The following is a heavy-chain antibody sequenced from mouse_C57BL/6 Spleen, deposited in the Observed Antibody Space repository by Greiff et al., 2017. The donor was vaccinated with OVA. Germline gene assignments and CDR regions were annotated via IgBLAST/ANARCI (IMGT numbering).Heavy chain of an antibody. J-gene: IGHJ2*01. CDR2: IDPSDSYT. Sequence: QVQLQQPGAELVKPGASVKLSCKASGYTFTSYWMQWVKQRPGQGLEWIGEIDPSDSYTNYNQKFKGKATLTVDTSSSTAYMQLSSLTSEDSAVYYCARRLLRPYFDYWGQGTTLTVSS. D-gene: IGHD1-1*01. CDR3: ARRLLRPYFDY. CDR1: GYTFTSYW. V-gene: IGHV1-50*01.